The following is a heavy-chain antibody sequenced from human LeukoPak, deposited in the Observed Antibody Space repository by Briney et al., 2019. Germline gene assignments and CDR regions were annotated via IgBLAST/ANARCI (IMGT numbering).Heavy chain of an antibody. CDR1: GFTFSDYY. Sequence: GGSLRLSCAASGFTFSDYYMSWIRQAPGKGLEWVSYISSSGSTIYYADSVKGRFTISRDNSKNTVYLQMNSLRADDTAVYYCARVVGLPEYYFDFWGQGTLVTVSS. V-gene: IGHV3-11*01. CDR3: ARVVGLPEYYFDF. CDR2: ISSSGSTI. J-gene: IGHJ4*02. D-gene: IGHD1-26*01.